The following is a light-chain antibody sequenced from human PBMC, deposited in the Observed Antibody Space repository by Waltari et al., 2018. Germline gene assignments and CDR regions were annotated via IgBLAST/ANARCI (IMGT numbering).Light chain of an antibody. Sequence: EVVLTQSPATPSLSPGERATLFCRASQSISRYLVWYQQRPGQAPRLLIYGASIRAAGIPDRFSGSGSGTDFTLSISRLEPEDFAVYYCQNHERLPATFGQGTRVEIK. CDR3: QNHERLPAT. V-gene: IGKV3-20*01. CDR2: GAS. J-gene: IGKJ1*01. CDR1: QSISRY.